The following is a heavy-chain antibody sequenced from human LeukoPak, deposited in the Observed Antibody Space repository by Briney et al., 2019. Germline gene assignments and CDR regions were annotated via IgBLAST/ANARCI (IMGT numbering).Heavy chain of an antibody. CDR3: VRSGGRGWYPADH. J-gene: IGHJ5*02. D-gene: IGHD6-19*01. Sequence: GRSLRLSCAASGFTLSSSGMQWVRQAPGKGLEWVAVIWYDGSNKYYADSVKGRFTISRDNSKNTMYLQMDSLRAEDTAVYYCVRSGGRGWYPADHWGQGTLVTVSS. CDR2: IWYDGSNK. V-gene: IGHV3-33*01. CDR1: GFTLSSSG.